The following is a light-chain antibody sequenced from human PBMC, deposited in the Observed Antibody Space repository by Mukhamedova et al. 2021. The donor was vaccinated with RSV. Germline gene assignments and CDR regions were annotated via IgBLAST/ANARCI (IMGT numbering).Light chain of an antibody. V-gene: IGLV3-25*03. CDR2: EDS. Sequence: VHGARITCSGDALPQQYAYWYQQKPGQTPVLVIYEDSERPSGIPERFSGSSSGTTVTLTISGVQAEDEADYYCQSADSSGTYYVFGTG. J-gene: IGLJ1*01. CDR3: QSADSSGTYYV. CDR1: ALPQQY.